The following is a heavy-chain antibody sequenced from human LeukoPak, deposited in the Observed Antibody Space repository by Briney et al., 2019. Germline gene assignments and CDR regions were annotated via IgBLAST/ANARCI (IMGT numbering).Heavy chain of an antibody. D-gene: IGHD4-11*01. CDR1: GFTFSSYT. CDR3: ATVTKVDFDY. J-gene: IGHJ4*02. CDR2: VSVEGIGR. V-gene: IGHV3-30*04. Sequence: GRSLRLSCAASGFTFSSYTMYWFRQAPGKGLEGVASVSVEGIGRYFPGSVEGRFTISRDNSKNTVYLQMNNVRIEDTAVYFCATVTKVDFDYWGQGTLVTVSS.